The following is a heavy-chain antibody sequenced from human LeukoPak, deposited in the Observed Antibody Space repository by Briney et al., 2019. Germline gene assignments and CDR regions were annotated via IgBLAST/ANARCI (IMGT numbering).Heavy chain of an antibody. CDR2: MNPNSGNT. D-gene: IGHD6-13*01. Sequence: ASVKVSCKASGYTFTGYYMHWVRQAPGQGLEWMGWMNPNSGNTGYAQKFQGRVTMTRDTSISTAYMELSRLRSDDTAVYYCAIIPIAAADPDAFDIWGQGTMVTVSS. V-gene: IGHV1-2*02. J-gene: IGHJ3*02. CDR3: AIIPIAAADPDAFDI. CDR1: GYTFTGYY.